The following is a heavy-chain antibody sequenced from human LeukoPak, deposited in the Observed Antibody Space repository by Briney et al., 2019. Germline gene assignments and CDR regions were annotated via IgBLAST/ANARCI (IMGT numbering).Heavy chain of an antibody. CDR1: GASISTSSYY. J-gene: IGHJ4*02. D-gene: IGHD1-26*01. Sequence: PSETLSLTCTVSGASISTSSYYWGWIRQPPGKGLEWIGTIYYRGSTYYSSSLQSRVTISVGTSKNQFSLNLSSVTAADTAVYYCVPEGGSYYLPFDYWGQGALVTVSS. CDR3: VPEGGSYYLPFDY. V-gene: IGHV4-39*01. CDR2: IYYRGST.